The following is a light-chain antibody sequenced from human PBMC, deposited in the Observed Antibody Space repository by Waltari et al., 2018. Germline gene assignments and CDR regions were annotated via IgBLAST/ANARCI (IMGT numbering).Light chain of an antibody. Sequence: QSALTQPASGSGSPGQSITISCTGTSSDVGGYNYGSWYQQHRGKAPKLMIYDVSKRPSGVSNRFSCSQSGNTASLTISGLQAEDEADYYCSSYTSSSTPVVFGGGTKLTVL. CDR1: SSDVGGYNY. V-gene: IGLV2-14*01. J-gene: IGLJ2*01. CDR2: DVS. CDR3: SSYTSSSTPVV.